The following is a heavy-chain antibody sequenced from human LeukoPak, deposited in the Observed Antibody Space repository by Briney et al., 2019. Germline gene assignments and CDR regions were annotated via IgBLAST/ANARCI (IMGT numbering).Heavy chain of an antibody. CDR3: VRSLDY. J-gene: IGHJ4*02. CDR1: GFPFSTYA. CDR2: ITGSGGFT. Sequence: GGSLRLSCAASGFPFSTYAMNWVRQAPGKGLEWVSVITGSGGFTQYADSVKGRFTISRDNSKNTVYLQMNSLRVEDTALYYCVRSLDYWGQGTPVTVSS. V-gene: IGHV3-23*01.